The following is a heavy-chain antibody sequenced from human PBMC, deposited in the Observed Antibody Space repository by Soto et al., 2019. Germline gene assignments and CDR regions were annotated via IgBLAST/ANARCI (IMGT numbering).Heavy chain of an antibody. CDR3: AKDLAPYYYGSGSYYNYYYGMDV. V-gene: IGHV3-23*01. CDR1: GFTFSSYA. Sequence: GGSLRLSCAASGFTFSSYAMSWVRQAPGKGLEWVSAISGSGGSTYYADSVKGRFTISRDNSKNTLYLQMNSLRAEDTVVYYCAKDLAPYYYGSGSYYNYYYGMDVWGQGTTVTVSS. CDR2: ISGSGGST. D-gene: IGHD3-10*01. J-gene: IGHJ6*02.